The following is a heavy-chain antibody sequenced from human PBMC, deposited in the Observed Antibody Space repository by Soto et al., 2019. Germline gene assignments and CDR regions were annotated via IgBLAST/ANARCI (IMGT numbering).Heavy chain of an antibody. J-gene: IGHJ6*03. Sequence: GGSLRLSCAASGFTFSSYAMSWVRQAPGKGLEWVSAISGSGGSTYYADSVKGRFTISRDNSKNTLYLQMNSPRAEDTAVYYCAKEVTVTSYYYYYYMDVWGKGTTVTVSS. CDR1: GFTFSSYA. D-gene: IGHD4-4*01. V-gene: IGHV3-23*01. CDR2: ISGSGGST. CDR3: AKEVTVTSYYYYYYMDV.